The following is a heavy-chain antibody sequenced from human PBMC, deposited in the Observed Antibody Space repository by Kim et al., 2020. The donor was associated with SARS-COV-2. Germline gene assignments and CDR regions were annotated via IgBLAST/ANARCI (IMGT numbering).Heavy chain of an antibody. CDR3: ARYYADDAFDI. CDR2: IYYSGST. CDR1: GGSISSSSYY. D-gene: IGHD1-26*01. Sequence: SETLSLTCTVSGGSISSSSYYWGWIRQPPGKGLEWIGSIYYSGSTYYNPSLKSRVTISVDTSKNQFSLKLSSVTAADTAVYYCARYYADDAFDIWGQGTMVTVSS. V-gene: IGHV4-39*01. J-gene: IGHJ3*02.